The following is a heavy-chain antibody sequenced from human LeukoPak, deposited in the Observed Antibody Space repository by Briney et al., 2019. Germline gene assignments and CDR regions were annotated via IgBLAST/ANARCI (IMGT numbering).Heavy chain of an antibody. D-gene: IGHD6-6*01. CDR2: INHSGST. V-gene: IGHV4-39*07. J-gene: IGHJ5*02. Sequence: SETLSLTCTVSGGSISSGDYYWGWIRQPPGRGLEWIGEINHSGSTNYNPSLKSRVTISVDTSKNQFSLQLNSVTPEDTAVYYCARGIAARPGSSNWFDPWGQGTLVTVSS. CDR3: ARGIAARPGSSNWFDP. CDR1: GGSISSGDYY.